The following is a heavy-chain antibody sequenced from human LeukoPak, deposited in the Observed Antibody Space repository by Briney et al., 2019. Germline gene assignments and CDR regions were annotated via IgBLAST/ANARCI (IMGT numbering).Heavy chain of an antibody. Sequence: GGSLRLSCAASGFTFSDYYMSWIRQAPGKGLEWVSSISTSSSYIYYADSVKGRFTISRDNAKNSLYLQMNSLRAEDTAVYYCAELGITMIGGVWGKGTTVTISS. J-gene: IGHJ6*04. CDR2: ISTSSSYI. CDR3: AELGITMIGGV. V-gene: IGHV3-11*06. D-gene: IGHD3-10*02. CDR1: GFTFSDYY.